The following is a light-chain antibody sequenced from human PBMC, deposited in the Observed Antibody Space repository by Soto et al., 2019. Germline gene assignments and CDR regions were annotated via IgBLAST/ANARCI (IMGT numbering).Light chain of an antibody. CDR2: TAS. J-gene: IGKJ1*01. Sequence: DIQLTQSPSSLSASVGDRVTITCRASQTSSIYLNWYQQKPGKAPNLLIYTASTLQGGVPSRFSGSGSETDFTLTISSLQPEDFATYYCQQSYGGPPTFGQGTKVEVK. CDR3: QQSYGGPPT. CDR1: QTSSIY. V-gene: IGKV1-39*01.